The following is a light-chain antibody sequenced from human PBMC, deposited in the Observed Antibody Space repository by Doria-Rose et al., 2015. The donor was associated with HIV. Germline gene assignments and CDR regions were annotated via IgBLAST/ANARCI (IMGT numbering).Light chain of an antibody. V-gene: IGKV1-9*01. CDR1: QGISSY. Sequence: GDRVTITCRASQGISSYLAWYQQKPGEAPKLLIYGASTLQSGVPSRFSGSGSGAEFALTISSLQPEDFATYYCQQLNNFPYTFGQGTKLEIK. J-gene: IGKJ2*01. CDR3: QQLNNFPYT. CDR2: GAS.